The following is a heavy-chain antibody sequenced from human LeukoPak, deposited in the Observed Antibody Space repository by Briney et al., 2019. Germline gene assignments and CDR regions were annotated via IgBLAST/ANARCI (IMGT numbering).Heavy chain of an antibody. J-gene: IGHJ4*02. D-gene: IGHD5-24*01. V-gene: IGHV5-51*01. CDR3: ARASRDGYNQNFDY. CDR1: GYSFTNTF. CDR2: LYPGESDS. Sequence: GESLKISCKASGYSFTNTFIGWVRQMPGKGLEWMGILYPGESDSRYSPPFQGQVTISADKSISTAYLQWSSLKDSDTAMYYCARASRDGYNQNFDYWGQGTLVTVSS.